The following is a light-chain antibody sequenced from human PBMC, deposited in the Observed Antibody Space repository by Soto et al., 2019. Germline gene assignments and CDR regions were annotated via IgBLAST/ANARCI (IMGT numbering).Light chain of an antibody. CDR3: SSYTSSSTVV. CDR1: SSDVGGYNY. CDR2: EVS. V-gene: IGLV2-14*01. J-gene: IGLJ3*02. Sequence: QSALTQPASVSGSPGQSITISCTGSSSDVGGYNYVSWYQHHPGKAPKLMIYEVSSRPSGVSNRFSGSKSDNTASLTISGLQSEDEADYYCSSYTSSSTVVFGGGTQLTVL.